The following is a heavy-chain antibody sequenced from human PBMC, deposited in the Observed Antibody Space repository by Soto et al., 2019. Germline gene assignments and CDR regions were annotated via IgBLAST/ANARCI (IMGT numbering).Heavy chain of an antibody. CDR2: LDAEDGET. CDR3: ATLPRTIERTPAAIWSFDS. Sequence: VASVKVSCTVSGYSLSDLSIHWVRQAPGKGLEWMGGLDAEDGETIYAQKLQGGGTMTEDTSTDTAYMELSSLTSEDTAMYYCATLPRTIERTPAAIWSFDSWGQGTLVTVSS. D-gene: IGHD2-2*01. V-gene: IGHV1-24*01. J-gene: IGHJ4*02. CDR1: GYSLSDLS.